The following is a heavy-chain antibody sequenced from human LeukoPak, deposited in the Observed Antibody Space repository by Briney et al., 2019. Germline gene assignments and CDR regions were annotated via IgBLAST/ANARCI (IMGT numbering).Heavy chain of an antibody. V-gene: IGHV1-2*02. D-gene: IGHD6-13*01. J-gene: IGHJ4*02. CDR1: GYTFTGYY. CDR2: INPNSGGT. CDR3: ARVKGEYSSSWLFDY. Sequence: ASVKVSCKASGYTFTGYYMHWVRQAPGQGLEWMGWINPNSGGTNYAQKFQGRVTMTRDTSISTAYMELSRLRSDDTAVYYCARVKGEYSSSWLFDYWGQGTLVTVSS.